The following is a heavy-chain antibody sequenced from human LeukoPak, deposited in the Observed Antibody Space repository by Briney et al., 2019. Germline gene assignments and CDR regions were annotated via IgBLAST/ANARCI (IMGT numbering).Heavy chain of an antibody. Sequence: ASVKVSCKASGYTFTSYGISWVRQAPRQGLEWMGWISAYNGNTSYAQKFQGRVTMTRDTSTSTVYMELSSLRSEDTAVYYCARDGGVTTITTHYYYYYMDVWGKGTTVTVSS. CDR2: ISAYNGNT. CDR1: GYTFTSYG. CDR3: ARDGGVTTITTHYYYYYMDV. D-gene: IGHD4-11*01. J-gene: IGHJ6*03. V-gene: IGHV1-18*01.